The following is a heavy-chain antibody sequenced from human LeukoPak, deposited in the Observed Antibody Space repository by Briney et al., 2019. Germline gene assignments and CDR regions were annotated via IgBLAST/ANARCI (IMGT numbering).Heavy chain of an antibody. Sequence: GGSLRLSCAASGFTFRSYWMSWVRQAPGKGLEWVATIKQDGSGKYYMDSVKGRFTISRDNAKNSVYLQMNSLRAEDTAVYYCARAWGVYSSSWYHQYDNWGQGTLVTVSS. V-gene: IGHV3-7*01. J-gene: IGHJ4*02. CDR3: ARAWGVYSSSWYHQYDN. CDR1: GFTFRSYW. D-gene: IGHD6-13*01. CDR2: IKQDGSGK.